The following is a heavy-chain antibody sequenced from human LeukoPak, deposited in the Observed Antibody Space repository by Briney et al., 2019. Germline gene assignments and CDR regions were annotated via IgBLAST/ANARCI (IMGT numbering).Heavy chain of an antibody. D-gene: IGHD3-10*01. CDR2: MYYSGGDT. CDR3: ARGHYGFDP. CDR1: GFTFSSYW. V-gene: IGHV4-59*08. Sequence: GSLRLSCAASGFTFSSYWMSWLRQPPGKGLEWITYMYYSGGDTDYNPSLNSRVAISVDTSTNQVSLKLRSVTAADTAVYYCARGHYGFDPWGQGILVTVSS. J-gene: IGHJ5*02.